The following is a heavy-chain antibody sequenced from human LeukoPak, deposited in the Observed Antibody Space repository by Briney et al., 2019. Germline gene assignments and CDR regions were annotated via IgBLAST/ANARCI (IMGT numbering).Heavy chain of an antibody. Sequence: ASVKVSCKVSGYTLTELSMHWVRQAPGKGLEWMGGFDPEDGETIYAQKFQGRVTMTEDTSTDTAYMELSSLRSKDTAVYYCATLGTRYCSGGSCYSWDYYYYGMDVWGQGTTVTVSS. CDR1: GYTLTELS. J-gene: IGHJ6*02. D-gene: IGHD2-15*01. V-gene: IGHV1-24*01. CDR2: FDPEDGET. CDR3: ATLGTRYCSGGSCYSWDYYYYGMDV.